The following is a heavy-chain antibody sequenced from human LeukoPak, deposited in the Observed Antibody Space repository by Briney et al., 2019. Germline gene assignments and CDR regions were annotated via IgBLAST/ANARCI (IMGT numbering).Heavy chain of an antibody. V-gene: IGHV3-7*01. Sequence: GGSLRLSCAASGFTFSSYSMNWVRQAPGKGLEWVANIKQDGSEKYYVDSVKGRFTISRDNAKNSLYLQMNSLRAEDTAVYYCARDSYEYYDILTGYYNLYYFDYWGQGTLVTVSS. CDR1: GFTFSSYS. CDR2: IKQDGSEK. D-gene: IGHD3-9*01. J-gene: IGHJ4*02. CDR3: ARDSYEYYDILTGYYNLYYFDY.